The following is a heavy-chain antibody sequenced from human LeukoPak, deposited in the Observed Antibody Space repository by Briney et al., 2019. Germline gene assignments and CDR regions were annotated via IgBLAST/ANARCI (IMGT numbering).Heavy chain of an antibody. D-gene: IGHD3-10*01. CDR3: ARLSGSGSYLYYFDY. CDR2: IYYSGST. J-gene: IGHJ4*02. CDR1: GGSISSSSYY. Sequence: SETLSLTCTVSGGSISSSSYYWGWIRQPPGKGLEWIGSIYYSGSTYYNPPLKSRVTISVDTSKNQFSLKLSSVTAADTAVYYCARLSGSGSYLYYFDYWGQGTLVTVSS. V-gene: IGHV4-39*01.